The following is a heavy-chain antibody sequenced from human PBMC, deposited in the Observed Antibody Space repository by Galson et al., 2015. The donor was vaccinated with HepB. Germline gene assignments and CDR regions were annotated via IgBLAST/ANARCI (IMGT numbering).Heavy chain of an antibody. CDR1: GYTFTGYY. J-gene: IGHJ6*02. CDR3: AKGLLWLGELSKSFYAMDV. D-gene: IGHD3-10*01. V-gene: IGHV1-2*02. Sequence: SVKVSCKASGYTFTGYYIHWVRQAPGQGLEWMGWIYPSSGRTNYPQKFQGRVTMARDTSISTAYMEISSLRSDDTAVYYCAKGLLWLGELSKSFYAMDVWGQGTTVTVSS. CDR2: IYPSSGRT.